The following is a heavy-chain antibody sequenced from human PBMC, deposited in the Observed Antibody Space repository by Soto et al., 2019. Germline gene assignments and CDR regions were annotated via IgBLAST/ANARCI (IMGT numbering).Heavy chain of an antibody. Sequence: PGGSLRLSCAASGFTFSSYAMSWVRQAPGKGLEWVSAISGSGGSTYCADSVKGRFTISRDNSKNTLYLQMNSLRAEDAAVYYCAKVGSGWVNWFDPWGRGTLVTVSS. J-gene: IGHJ5*02. CDR3: AKVGSGWVNWFDP. CDR2: ISGSGGST. D-gene: IGHD6-25*01. V-gene: IGHV3-23*01. CDR1: GFTFSSYA.